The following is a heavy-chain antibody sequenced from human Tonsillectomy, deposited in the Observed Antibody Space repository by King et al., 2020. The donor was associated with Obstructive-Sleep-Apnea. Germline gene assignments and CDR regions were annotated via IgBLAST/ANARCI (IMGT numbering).Heavy chain of an antibody. V-gene: IGHV4-39*07. CDR2: IYYSGST. J-gene: IGHJ3*02. D-gene: IGHD3-9*01. CDR3: ARFPTYYALLTGDDDVYAI. Sequence: QLQESGPGLVKPSETLSLTCTVSGGSISNNNYYWAWIRQPPGKGLEWIGSIYYSGSTYDNPSLWSRVTISVDTSKKQFSLKLSSVTAAVTAVYYCARFPTYYALLTGDDDVYAIWGQGTMVHVSS. CDR1: GGSISNNNYY.